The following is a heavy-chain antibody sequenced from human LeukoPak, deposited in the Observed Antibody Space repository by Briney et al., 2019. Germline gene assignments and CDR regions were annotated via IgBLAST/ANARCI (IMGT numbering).Heavy chain of an antibody. J-gene: IGHJ4*02. Sequence: GGSLRLSCAASGFTFSSYAMSWVRQAPGKGLEWVSAISGSGGSTYYADSVKGRFTISGDNSKNTLYLQMNSLRAEDTAVYYCAKEGNYYDSSGYQDWGQGTLVTVSS. D-gene: IGHD3-22*01. CDR1: GFTFSSYA. V-gene: IGHV3-23*01. CDR3: AKEGNYYDSSGYQD. CDR2: ISGSGGST.